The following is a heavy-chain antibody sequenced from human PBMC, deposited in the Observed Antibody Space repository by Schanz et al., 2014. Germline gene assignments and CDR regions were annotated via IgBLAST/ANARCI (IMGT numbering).Heavy chain of an antibody. D-gene: IGHD3-9*01. V-gene: IGHV3-23*04. Sequence: VQLVESGGGVVQPGRSLRLSCAASGFTFRSYGMHWVRQAPGKGLEWISAISGSGGSTYYADSVKGRFTISRDNSKNTLYLQINNLRAEDTAVYYCAYYDVLTGFDYWGQGTQVTGSS. CDR3: AYYDVLTGFDY. CDR1: GFTFRSYG. CDR2: ISGSGGST. J-gene: IGHJ4*02.